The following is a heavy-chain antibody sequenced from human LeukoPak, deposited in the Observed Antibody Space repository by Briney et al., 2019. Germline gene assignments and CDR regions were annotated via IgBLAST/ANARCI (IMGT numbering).Heavy chain of an antibody. J-gene: IGHJ4*02. CDR1: GFTFSSYD. V-gene: IGHV3-13*01. D-gene: IGHD6-13*01. Sequence: GGSLRLSCAASGFTFSSYDMHWVRQATGKGLEWVSAIGTAGDTYYPGSVKGRFTISRDNSKNTLYLQMNSLRAEDTAVYYCARDLGMGASGYFDYWGQGTLVTVSS. CDR3: ARDLGMGASGYFDY. CDR2: IGTAGDT.